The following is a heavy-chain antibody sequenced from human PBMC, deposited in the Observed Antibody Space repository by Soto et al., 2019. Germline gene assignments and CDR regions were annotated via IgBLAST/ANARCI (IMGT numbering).Heavy chain of an antibody. CDR3: ARDFDSSGYYGPVGAFDI. J-gene: IGHJ3*02. CDR2: ISSSTTYI. D-gene: IGHD3-22*01. CDR1: RFTFSSYT. V-gene: IGHV3-21*03. Sequence: GSLRLSCSASRFTFSSYTMSWVRQAPGKGLEWVSSISSSTTYIYYADSVKGRFTISRDKAKNSLYLQVNSLRAEDTAVYYCARDFDSSGYYGPVGAFDIWGQGTMVTVSS.